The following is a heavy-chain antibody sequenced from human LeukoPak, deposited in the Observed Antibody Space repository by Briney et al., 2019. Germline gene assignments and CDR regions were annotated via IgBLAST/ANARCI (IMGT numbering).Heavy chain of an antibody. Sequence: SETLSLTCTVSGGSISSYYWSWIRQPAGKGLEWIGRIYTSGSTNYNPSLKSRVTMSVGTSKNTFSLKLSSVTAADTAVYYCARGHCSSTSCPEFDYWGQGALVTVSS. CDR3: ARGHCSSTSCPEFDY. J-gene: IGHJ4*02. V-gene: IGHV4-4*07. CDR2: IYTSGST. D-gene: IGHD2-2*01. CDR1: GGSISSYY.